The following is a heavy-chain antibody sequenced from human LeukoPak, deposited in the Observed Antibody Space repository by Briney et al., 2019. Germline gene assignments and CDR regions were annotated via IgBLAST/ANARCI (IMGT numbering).Heavy chain of an antibody. D-gene: IGHD6-13*01. Sequence: SETLSLTCNVSGGSISSYYWSWIRQPPGKGLGWIGYIFHTGSTNYSPSLKSRVTISVDTSKNHFSLKLSSVTAADTAVYYCARHKGAYSRTWYVAFDMWGQGTMVTVSS. CDR2: IFHTGST. V-gene: IGHV4-59*08. CDR1: GGSISSYY. CDR3: ARHKGAYSRTWYVAFDM. J-gene: IGHJ3*02.